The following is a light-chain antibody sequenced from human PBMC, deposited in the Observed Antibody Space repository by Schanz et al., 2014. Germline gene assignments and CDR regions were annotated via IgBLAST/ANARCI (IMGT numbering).Light chain of an antibody. Sequence: SALIQPPSVSGSPGQSVIISCTGTSSDVGSYDYVSWYQQHPGTVPKPMIYNVNTRPSGVPDRFPGSKSGNTASMTISGLQAEDEADYYCSSYTRSSTQVFGGGTKLTVL. CDR2: NVN. CDR3: SSYTRSSTQV. V-gene: IGLV2-18*02. J-gene: IGLJ3*02. CDR1: SSDVGSYDY.